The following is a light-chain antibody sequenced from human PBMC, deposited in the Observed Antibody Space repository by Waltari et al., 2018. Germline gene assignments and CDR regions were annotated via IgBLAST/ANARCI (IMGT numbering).Light chain of an antibody. CDR1: ESVSPY. CDR3: HQRNDRRGT. CDR2: DVS. J-gene: IGKJ1*01. V-gene: IGKV3-11*01. Sequence: EIVLTQSPATLSLSPGERATLSCRASESVSPYLAWYQPRPGQAPRLIVYDVSTRAAGIPARFSGSGSETEFTLTISSLEPDDFAIYYCHQRNDRRGTFGQGTRIE.